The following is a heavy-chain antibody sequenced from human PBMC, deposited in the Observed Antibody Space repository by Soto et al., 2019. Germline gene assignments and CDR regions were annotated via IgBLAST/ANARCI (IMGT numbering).Heavy chain of an antibody. CDR3: ARESGQAYCSSTSCYTYAFDI. J-gene: IGHJ3*02. CDR1: GFTFSSYG. V-gene: IGHV3-33*01. CDR2: IWYDGSNK. Sequence: SLRLSCAASGFTFSSYGMHWVRQAPGKGLEWVAVIWYDGSNKYYADSVKGRFTISRDNSKNTLYLQMNSLRAEDTAVYYCARESGQAYCSSTSCYTYAFDIWGQGTMVTVSS. D-gene: IGHD2-2*02.